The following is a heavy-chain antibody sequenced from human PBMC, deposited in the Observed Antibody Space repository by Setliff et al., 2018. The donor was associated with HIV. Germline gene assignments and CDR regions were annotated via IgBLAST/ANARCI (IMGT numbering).Heavy chain of an antibody. CDR3: ARVFPHPYGNSWFDV. D-gene: IGHD1-1*01. CDR1: GGSIGSHY. CDR2: FYNNGQT. J-gene: IGHJ5*02. Sequence: SQTLSLTCSVSGGSIGSHYWSWIRQSPGKGLEWIGYFYNNGQTNSNPSLRGRVAMAVDTSKNQLSLKLNFVTAADTAKYYCARVFPHPYGNSWFDVWGQGILVTVSS. V-gene: IGHV4-59*11.